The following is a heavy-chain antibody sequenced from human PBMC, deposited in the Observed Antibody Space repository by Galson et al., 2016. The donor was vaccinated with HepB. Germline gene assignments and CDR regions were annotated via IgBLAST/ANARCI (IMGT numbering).Heavy chain of an antibody. D-gene: IGHD2-2*03. Sequence: SVKVSCKASGYIFISYVIQWVRQAPGHRLEWMGWINAGNGNTKYSQKFQGRVIIDRDTSASTAYMELSSLRPEDTAISYCARSPTGFCSRTKCYGFYYLDRWDQGTPVTGSS. V-gene: IGHV1-3*01. CDR1: GYIFISYV. CDR2: INAGNGNT. J-gene: IGHJ4*02. CDR3: ARSPTGFCSRTKCYGFYYLDR.